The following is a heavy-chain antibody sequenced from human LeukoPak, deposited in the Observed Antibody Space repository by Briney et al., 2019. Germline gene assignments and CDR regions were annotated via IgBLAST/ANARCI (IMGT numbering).Heavy chain of an antibody. CDR1: GFTFSSYA. Sequence: PGGSLRLSCAASGFTFSSYAMSWVRQAPGKGLEWVSAISGSGGSTYYADSVKGRFTISRDNSKNTLYLQMNSLRAEDTAVYYCAKGARITMVHGKYYYYYYMDVWGKGTTVTVSS. J-gene: IGHJ6*03. CDR2: ISGSGGST. V-gene: IGHV3-23*01. CDR3: AKGARITMVHGKYYYYYYMDV. D-gene: IGHD3-10*01.